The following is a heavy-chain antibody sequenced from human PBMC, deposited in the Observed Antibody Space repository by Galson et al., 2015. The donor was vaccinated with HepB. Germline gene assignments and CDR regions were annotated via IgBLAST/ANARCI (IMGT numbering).Heavy chain of an antibody. CDR2: INTNTGNP. Sequence: SVKVSCKASGYTFTSYAMNWVRQAPGQGLEWMGWINTNTGNPTYAQGFTGRFVFSLDTSVSTAYLQISSLKAEDTAVYYCARVMRQWLVGRYYYGMDVWGQGTTVTVSS. CDR3: ARVMRQWLVGRYYYGMDV. CDR1: GYTFTSYA. D-gene: IGHD6-19*01. J-gene: IGHJ6*02. V-gene: IGHV7-4-1*02.